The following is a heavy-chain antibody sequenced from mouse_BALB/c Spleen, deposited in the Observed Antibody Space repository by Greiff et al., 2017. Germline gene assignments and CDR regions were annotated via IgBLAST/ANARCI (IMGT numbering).Heavy chain of an antibody. Sequence: QVTLKESGPGILQPSQTLSLTCSFSGFSLSTSGMGVGWIRQPSGKGLEWLAHIWWDDDKRYNPALKSRLTISKDTSSNQVFLKIASVDTADTATYYCARMVCSSPYYYAIDYWGQGTSVTVSA. D-gene: IGHD1-1*01. V-gene: IGHV8-8*01. CDR2: IWWDDDK. CDR1: GFSLSTSGMG. CDR3: ARMVCSSPYYYAIDY. J-gene: IGHJ4*01.